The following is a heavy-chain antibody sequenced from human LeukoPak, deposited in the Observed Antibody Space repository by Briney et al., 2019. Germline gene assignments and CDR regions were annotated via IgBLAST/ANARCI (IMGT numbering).Heavy chain of an antibody. J-gene: IGHJ4*02. CDR2: IGTAGDT. CDR1: GFTFSSYD. CDR3: ARAAYGSGRTRLLYYFDY. Sequence: GGSLRLSCAASGFTFSSYDMHWVRQATGKGLEWVSAIGTAGDTYYPGSVKGRFTISRGNAKNSLYLQMNSLRAGDTAVYYCARAAYGSGRTRLLYYFDYWGQGTLVTVSS. D-gene: IGHD3-10*01. V-gene: IGHV3-13*01.